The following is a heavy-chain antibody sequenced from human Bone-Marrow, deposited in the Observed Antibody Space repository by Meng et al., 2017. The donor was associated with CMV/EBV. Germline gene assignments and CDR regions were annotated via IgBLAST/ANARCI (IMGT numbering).Heavy chain of an antibody. CDR3: AKDAKHLWLSYLDD. D-gene: IGHD5-18*01. Sequence: GGSLRLSCAASGFTFDDYTMHWVRQAPGKGLEWVSLISWDGGSTYYADSVKGRFTISRDNSKNSLYLQMNSLRTEDTALYYCAKDAKHLWLSYLDDWGQGTLVTVSS. CDR1: GFTFDDYT. CDR2: ISWDGGST. J-gene: IGHJ4*02. V-gene: IGHV3-43*01.